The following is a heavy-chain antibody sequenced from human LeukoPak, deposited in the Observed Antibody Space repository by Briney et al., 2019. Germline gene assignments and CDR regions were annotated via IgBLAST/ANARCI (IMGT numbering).Heavy chain of an antibody. Sequence: PSETLSLTCTVSGGSISSYYWSWIRQPPGKGLEWIGYIYYSGSTNYNPSLKSRVTISVDTSKNQFSLKLSSVTAAETAVYYCATQAVDTAMVTGWFDPWGQGTLVTVSS. D-gene: IGHD5-18*01. CDR1: GGSISSYY. CDR3: ATQAVDTAMVTGWFDP. J-gene: IGHJ5*02. CDR2: IYYSGST. V-gene: IGHV4-59*08.